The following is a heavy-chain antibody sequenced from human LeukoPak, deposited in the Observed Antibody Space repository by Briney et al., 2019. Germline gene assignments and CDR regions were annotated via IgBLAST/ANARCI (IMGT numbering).Heavy chain of an antibody. CDR3: ARDRTVAAPFDP. CDR1: GGTFSSYA. V-gene: IGHV1-69*13. CDR2: IIPIFGTA. Sequence: AASVKVSCKASGGTFSSYAISWVRQAPGQGLEWMGGIIPIFGTANYAQKFQGRVTITADESTSTAYMELSSLRSEDTAVYYCARDRTVAAPFDPWGQGTLVTVSS. D-gene: IGHD2-15*01. J-gene: IGHJ5*02.